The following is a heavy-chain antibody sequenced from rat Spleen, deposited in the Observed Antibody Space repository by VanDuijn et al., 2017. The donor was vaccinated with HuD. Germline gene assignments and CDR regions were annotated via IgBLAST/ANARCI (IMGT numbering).Heavy chain of an antibody. J-gene: IGHJ2*01. D-gene: IGHD5-1*01. CDR3: AIEGFWELEGYFDY. CDR2: INSAGST. CDR1: GYSITSAYR. Sequence: EVQLQESGPGLVKPSQSLSLTCSVTGYSITSAYRWNWIRQFPGNKLEWMGYINSAGSTNYKPSLKSRISITRDTSKNQFFLQVNSVTTEDTATYYCAIEGFWELEGYFDYCGQGVMVTVSS. V-gene: IGHV3-3*01.